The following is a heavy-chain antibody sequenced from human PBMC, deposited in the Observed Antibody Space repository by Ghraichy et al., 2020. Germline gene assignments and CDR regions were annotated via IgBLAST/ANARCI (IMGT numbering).Heavy chain of an antibody. CDR1: GFTFSSYS. CDR2: ISSSSSYI. V-gene: IGHV3-21*01. D-gene: IGHD2-2*01. Sequence: GGSLRLSCAASGFTFSSYSMNWVRQAPGKGLEWVSSISSSSSYIYYADSVKGRFTISRDNAKNSLYLQMNSLRAEDTAVYYCARDRYQLLNYYYYGMDVWGQGTTVTVSS. CDR3: ARDRYQLLNYYYYGMDV. J-gene: IGHJ6*02.